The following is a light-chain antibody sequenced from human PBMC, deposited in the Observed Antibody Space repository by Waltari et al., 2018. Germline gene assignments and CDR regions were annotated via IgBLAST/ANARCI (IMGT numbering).Light chain of an antibody. CDR1: GPNLGAGHD. Sequence: QSVLTQPPSVSGAPGQRVTISCTGSGPNLGAGHDVHWYQQVPRAAPKLLIYGSSSRPLGVPDRFFGSTSGTSASLAITGLQAEDEAVYYCQSYDTTLSVVFGGGTKLTVL. CDR3: QSYDTTLSVV. CDR2: GSS. V-gene: IGLV1-40*01. J-gene: IGLJ3*02.